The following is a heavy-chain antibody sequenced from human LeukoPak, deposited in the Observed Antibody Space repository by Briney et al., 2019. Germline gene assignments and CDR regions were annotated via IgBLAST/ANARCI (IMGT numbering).Heavy chain of an antibody. D-gene: IGHD5-18*01. CDR2: ISAYNGNT. CDR1: GYTFTSYG. J-gene: IGHJ4*02. V-gene: IGHV1-18*01. Sequence: GASVKVSCKASGYTFTSYGISWVRQAPGQGLEWMGWISAYNGNTNYAQKLQGRVTMTTDTSTSTAYMELRSLRSDDTAVYYCARDRQLWLEAYFDYWGQGTLVTVSS. CDR3: ARDRQLWLEAYFDY.